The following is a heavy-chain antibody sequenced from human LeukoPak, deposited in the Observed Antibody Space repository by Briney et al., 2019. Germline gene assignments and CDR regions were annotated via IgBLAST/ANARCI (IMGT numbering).Heavy chain of an antibody. CDR3: ARSGGFSSSWYVDWFDP. CDR2: IYYSGST. Sequence: SETLSLTCTVSGGSISSSSYYWGWIRQPPGKGLEWIGSIYYSGSTYYNPSLKSRVTISVDTSKNQFSLKLSSVTAADTAVYYCARSGGFSSSWYVDWFDPWGQGTLVTVSS. V-gene: IGHV4-39*01. J-gene: IGHJ5*02. D-gene: IGHD6-13*01. CDR1: GGSISSSSYY.